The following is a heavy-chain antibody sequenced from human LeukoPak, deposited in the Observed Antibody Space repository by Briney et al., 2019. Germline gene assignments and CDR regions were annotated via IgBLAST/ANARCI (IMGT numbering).Heavy chain of an antibody. D-gene: IGHD6-25*01. CDR2: VHHSGTT. J-gene: IGHJ4*02. CDR1: GGSVSSRNW. Sequence: SGTLSLTCAVSGGSVSSRNWWTWVRQSPGKGLEWIGEVHHSGTTNCNPSLQSRVTMSVDKSKNQFSLKLSSVTAADTAVYYCASQAYSSGRLVDNWGRGTLVTVSS. V-gene: IGHV4-4*02. CDR3: ASQAYSSGRLVDN.